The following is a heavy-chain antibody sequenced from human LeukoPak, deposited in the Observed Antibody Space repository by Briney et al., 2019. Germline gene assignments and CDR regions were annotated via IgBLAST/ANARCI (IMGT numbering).Heavy chain of an antibody. D-gene: IGHD6-6*01. V-gene: IGHV4-59*12. J-gene: IGHJ4*02. CDR3: AREWRSSLDS. CDR2: IYYSGST. CDR1: GGSISSYY. Sequence: PSETLSLTCTVSGGSISSYYWSWIRQPPGKGLEWIGYIYYSGSTNYNPSLKSRVTISVDTSKNQFSLKLSSVTAADTAVYYCAREWRSSLDSWGQGTLVTVSS.